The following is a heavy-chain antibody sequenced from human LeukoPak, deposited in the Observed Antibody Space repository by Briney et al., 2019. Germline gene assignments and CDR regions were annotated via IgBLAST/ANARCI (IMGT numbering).Heavy chain of an antibody. CDR2: IYPGDSDT. Sequence: GESLNISCKCSGYSFTSYWIGWVRQMPGKGLECMGIIYPGDSDTRYRPSFQGQVTISADKSLSTPYLQWSSLKASDTAMYYCARHPYCSSTSCYTGAFDIWGQGTMVTVSS. V-gene: IGHV5-51*01. CDR3: ARHPYCSSTSCYTGAFDI. D-gene: IGHD2-2*02. CDR1: GYSFTSYW. J-gene: IGHJ3*02.